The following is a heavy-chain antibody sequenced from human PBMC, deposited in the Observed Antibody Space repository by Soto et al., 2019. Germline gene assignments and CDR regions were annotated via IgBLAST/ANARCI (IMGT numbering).Heavy chain of an antibody. CDR1: GGSISSRDSY. V-gene: IGHV4-39*01. CDR3: ARGFGRSHFDY. Sequence: KTSETLSLNCTVSGGSISSRDSYWGWIRQPPGKGLEWIGSFHYSGSTYYNPSLKSRVTISVDTSKNQLSLRVTSVTAADTAVYYCARGFGRSHFDYWGQGTLVTVSS. D-gene: IGHD3-16*01. J-gene: IGHJ4*02. CDR2: FHYSGST.